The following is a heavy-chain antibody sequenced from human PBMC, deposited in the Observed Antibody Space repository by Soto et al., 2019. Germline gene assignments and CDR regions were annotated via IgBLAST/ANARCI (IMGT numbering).Heavy chain of an antibody. V-gene: IGHV1-69*04. CDR2: IIPILGIA. J-gene: IGHJ4*02. Sequence: SVKVSCKASGGTFSSYTISWVRQAPGQGLEWMGRIIPILGIANYAQKFQGRVTITADKSTSTAYMELSSLRSEDTAVYYCARDGCSGGSRYGFDYWGQGSLVTVSS. CDR1: GGTFSSYT. CDR3: ARDGCSGGSRYGFDY. D-gene: IGHD2-15*01.